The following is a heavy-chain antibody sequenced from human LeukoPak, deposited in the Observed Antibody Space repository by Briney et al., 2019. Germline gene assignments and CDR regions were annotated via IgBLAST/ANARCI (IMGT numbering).Heavy chain of an antibody. CDR2: INHSGST. V-gene: IGHV4-34*01. J-gene: IGHJ4*02. D-gene: IGHD3-10*01. Sequence: PSETLSLTCAVYGGSFSGYYWSWIRQPPGKGLEWIGEINHSGSTNYNPSLKSRVTISVETSKNQFSLKLSSVTAADTAVYYCARHSLWFGELFPIDYWGQGTLVTVSS. CDR1: GGSFSGYY. CDR3: ARHSLWFGELFPIDY.